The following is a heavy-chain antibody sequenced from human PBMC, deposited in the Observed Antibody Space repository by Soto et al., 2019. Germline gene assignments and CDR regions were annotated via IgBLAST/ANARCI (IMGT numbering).Heavy chain of an antibody. Sequence: QVQLVESGGGVVQPGRSLRLSCAASGFTFSSYGMHWVRQAPGKGLEWVAVISYDGSNKYYADSVKGRFTISRDNSKNTLYLQMNSLRAEDTAVYYCAKEIPRARVFDYWGQGTLVTVSS. CDR1: GFTFSSYG. V-gene: IGHV3-30*18. CDR2: ISYDGSNK. J-gene: IGHJ4*02. CDR3: AKEIPRARVFDY. D-gene: IGHD6-13*01.